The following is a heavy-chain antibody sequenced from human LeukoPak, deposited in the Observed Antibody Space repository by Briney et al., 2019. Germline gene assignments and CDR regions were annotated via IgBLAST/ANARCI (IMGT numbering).Heavy chain of an antibody. D-gene: IGHD3-22*01. Sequence: GASVKVSCKASGYTFTGYYMHWVRQAPGQGLEWMGWINPNSGGTNYAQKFQGRVTMTRDTSISTAYMELSRLRSDDTAVYYCARDARQYYDSSSSPNWFDPWGQGTLVTVSS. V-gene: IGHV1-2*02. CDR3: ARDARQYYDSSSSPNWFDP. CDR2: INPNSGGT. CDR1: GYTFTGYY. J-gene: IGHJ5*02.